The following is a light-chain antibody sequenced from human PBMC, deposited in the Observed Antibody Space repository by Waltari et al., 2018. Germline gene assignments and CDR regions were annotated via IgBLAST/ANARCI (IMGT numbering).Light chain of an antibody. CDR3: LQVSNFPIT. J-gene: IGKJ5*01. Sequence: DIQMTQSPSSVSASLGDRVTITCRASQDISRFLAWYQQPPGRSPKLLIFDTSSLPSGVPSRFSGSGAGTDFTLTISSLPPEDFATYYCLQVSNFPITFGQGTRLEIK. CDR2: DTS. CDR1: QDISRF. V-gene: IGKV1D-12*01.